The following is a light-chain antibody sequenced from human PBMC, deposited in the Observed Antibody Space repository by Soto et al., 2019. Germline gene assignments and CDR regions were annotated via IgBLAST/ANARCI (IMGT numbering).Light chain of an antibody. V-gene: IGLV2-14*01. CDR1: RDDIGAYDY. CDR3: NSYTNSSAVV. J-gene: IGLJ2*01. Sequence: QSALTQPASVSGSPGQSITISCAGTRDDIGAYDYVSWYQQHPGNAPKLSVYEVTNRPSGVSDRFSGSKSGNTASLTISGLQAEDEADYYCNSYTNSSAVVFGGGTK. CDR2: EVT.